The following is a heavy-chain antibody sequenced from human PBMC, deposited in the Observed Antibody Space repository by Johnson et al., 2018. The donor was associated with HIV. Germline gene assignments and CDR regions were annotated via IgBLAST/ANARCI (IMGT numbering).Heavy chain of an antibody. CDR3: AQEGPLTVTTVMDAFDI. CDR1: GFTFNNAW. CDR2: IKSKTDGGTT. V-gene: IGHV3-15*01. J-gene: IGHJ3*02. Sequence: MLLVESGGGLVKPGGSLRLSCAVSGFTFNNAWMSWVRQAPGKGLEWVGRIKSKTDGGTTDYAAPVKGRFSISRDDSKNTVYLQMNSLRAEDTAVYYCAQEGPLTVTTVMDAFDIWGQGTMVTVSS. D-gene: IGHD4-17*01.